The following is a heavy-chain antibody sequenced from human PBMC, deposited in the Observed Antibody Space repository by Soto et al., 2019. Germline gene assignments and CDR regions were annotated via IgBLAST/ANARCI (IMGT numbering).Heavy chain of an antibody. CDR1: GYTFTGYY. V-gene: IGHV1-2*04. CDR2: INPNSGGT. D-gene: IGHD6-13*01. J-gene: IGHJ6*02. Sequence: QVQLVQSGAEVKKPGASVKVSCKASGYTFTGYYMHWVRQAPGQGLEWMGWINPNSGGTNYAQKFQGWATMTRDTSISTAYRELSRRRSDETAVYYCARGIAAAAARGMDVWGQGTTVTVSS. CDR3: ARGIAAAAARGMDV.